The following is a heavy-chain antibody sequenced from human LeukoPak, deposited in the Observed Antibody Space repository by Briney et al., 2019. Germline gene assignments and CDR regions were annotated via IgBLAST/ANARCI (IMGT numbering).Heavy chain of an antibody. Sequence: SETLSLTCAVYGGSFSGYYWSWIRQPPGKGLEWIGEINHSGSTNYNPSLKSRVTISVDTSKNQFSLKLSSVTAADTAVYYCAGAAKNVVVTAIDYWGQGTLVTVSS. CDR2: INHSGST. CDR3: AGAAKNVVVTAIDY. CDR1: GGSFSGYY. D-gene: IGHD2-21*02. J-gene: IGHJ4*02. V-gene: IGHV4-34*01.